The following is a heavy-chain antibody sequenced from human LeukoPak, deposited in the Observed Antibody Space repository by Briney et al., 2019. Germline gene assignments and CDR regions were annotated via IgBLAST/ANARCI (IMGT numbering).Heavy chain of an antibody. CDR2: IYPGDSDT. CDR3: ARLRSDILVVVAARYFDY. CDR1: GYSFTSYW. J-gene: IGHJ4*02. V-gene: IGHV5-51*01. Sequence: PGESLKISCKGSGYSFTSYWIGWVRQMPGKGLEWMGIIYPGDSDTRYSPSFQGQVTISADKFISTAYLQWSSLKASDTAMYYCARLRSDILVVVAARYFDYWGQGTLVTVSS. D-gene: IGHD2-15*01.